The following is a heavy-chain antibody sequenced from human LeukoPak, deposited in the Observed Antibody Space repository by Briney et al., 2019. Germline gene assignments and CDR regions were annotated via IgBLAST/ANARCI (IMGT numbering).Heavy chain of an antibody. V-gene: IGHV4-4*07. CDR1: GGSISSYF. J-gene: IGHJ4*02. CDR3: ARATHTIRADYKPSDF. D-gene: IGHD4-11*01. Sequence: PSETLSLTCTLSGGSISSYFWSWLRQPAGKGLEWIGRIYTSGSTTYNPSLKGRATMSVDTSRDQFSLKLSSVTAADTAIYYCARATHTIRADYKPSDFWGQGTLVTVSS. CDR2: IYTSGST.